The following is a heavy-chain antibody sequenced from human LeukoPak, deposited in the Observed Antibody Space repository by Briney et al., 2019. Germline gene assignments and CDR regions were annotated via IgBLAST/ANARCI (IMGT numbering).Heavy chain of an antibody. CDR1: GGSISSSSYY. Sequence: SETLSLTCTVSGGSISSSSYYWGWIRQPPGKGLEWIGEIYHSGSTNYNPSLKSRVTISVDKSKNQFSLKLSSVTAADTAVYYCAIPYYYDSSGSAYFDYWGQGTLVTVSS. D-gene: IGHD3-22*01. CDR3: AIPYYYDSSGSAYFDY. V-gene: IGHV4-39*07. CDR2: IYHSGST. J-gene: IGHJ4*02.